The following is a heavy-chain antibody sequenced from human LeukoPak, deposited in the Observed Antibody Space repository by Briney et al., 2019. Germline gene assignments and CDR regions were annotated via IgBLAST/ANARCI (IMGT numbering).Heavy chain of an antibody. V-gene: IGHV4-34*01. CDR2: INHSGST. D-gene: IGHD3-9*01. J-gene: IGHJ6*04. Sequence: SETLSLTCAVYGGSFSGYYWSWIRQPPGKVLEWLGEINHSGSTNYNPSLKSRVTISVETSKNQFSLKLSSVTAADTAVYYCARPNYEILTGYYLDVWGKGTTVTISS. CDR3: ARPNYEILTGYYLDV. CDR1: GGSFSGYY.